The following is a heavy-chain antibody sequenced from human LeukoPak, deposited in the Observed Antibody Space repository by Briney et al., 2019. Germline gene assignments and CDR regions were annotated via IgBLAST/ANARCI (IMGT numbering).Heavy chain of an antibody. CDR3: ARGFGAVIRSDFYYYGMDV. Sequence: PSETQSLTCTVAGGSISGYYWSWIRQPPGKGLEWIGYMHHSGSTNYNLSLKSRVTISVDTSKNQFSLRLSSVTAADTAVYYCARGFGAVIRSDFYYYGMDVWGQGTTVTVSS. D-gene: IGHD3-3*01. J-gene: IGHJ6*02. V-gene: IGHV4-59*01. CDR1: GGSISGYY. CDR2: MHHSGST.